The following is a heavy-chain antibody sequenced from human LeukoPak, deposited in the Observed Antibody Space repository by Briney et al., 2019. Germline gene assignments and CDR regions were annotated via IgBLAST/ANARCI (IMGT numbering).Heavy chain of an antibody. V-gene: IGHV4-38-2*02. CDR2: IYHSGST. J-gene: IGHJ3*02. CDR3: ASVSGGVRYFGLDAFDI. Sequence: SETLSLTCTVSGYSISSGYYWGWIRQPPGKGLEWIGSIYHSGSTYYNPSLKSRVTISVDTSKNQFSLKLSSVTAAATAVYYCASVSGGVRYFGLDAFDIWGQGTMVTVSS. CDR1: GYSISSGYY. D-gene: IGHD3-9*01.